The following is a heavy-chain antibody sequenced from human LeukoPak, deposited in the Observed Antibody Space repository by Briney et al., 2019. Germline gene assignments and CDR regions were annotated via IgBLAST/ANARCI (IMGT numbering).Heavy chain of an antibody. D-gene: IGHD3-10*01. Sequence: ASVKVSCKASGYTFTGYYMHWVRQAPGQGLEWMGWINPNSGCTNYAQKFQGRVTMTRDTSISTAYMELSRLRSDDTAVYYCARASNYYGAGENIWGQGTMVTVSS. CDR1: GYTFTGYY. CDR3: ARASNYYGAGENI. J-gene: IGHJ3*02. CDR2: INPNSGCT. V-gene: IGHV1-2*02.